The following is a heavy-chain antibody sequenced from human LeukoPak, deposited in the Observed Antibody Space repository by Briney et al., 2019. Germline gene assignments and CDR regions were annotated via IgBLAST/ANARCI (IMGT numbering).Heavy chain of an antibody. V-gene: IGHV1-18*01. D-gene: IGHD3-16*02. Sequence: GSSEKVSCKASGYTFTSYGISWVRQAPGQGLEWMGWISAYNGNTNYAQKLQGRVTMTTDTSTRTAYMELRSLRSDDTAVYYCARGRLNMITFGGVIAPPDYWGQGTLVTVSS. CDR3: ARGRLNMITFGGVIAPPDY. CDR2: ISAYNGNT. J-gene: IGHJ4*02. CDR1: GYTFTSYG.